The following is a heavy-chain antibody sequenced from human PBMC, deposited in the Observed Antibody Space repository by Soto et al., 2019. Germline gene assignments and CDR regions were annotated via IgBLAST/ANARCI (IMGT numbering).Heavy chain of an antibody. D-gene: IGHD6-19*01. CDR3: AKGVHGWPD. CDR1: AFTFSSYA. V-gene: IGHV3-23*01. CDR2: SSGIGGCT. J-gene: IGHJ4*02. Sequence: GGSRRRPCAASAFTFSSYAMNWVRQAPGKGLEWVSGSSGIGGCTCYADPVNGRCSMSRENFKNTLHLQMTSLGVEHTAVYYCAKGVHGWPDWGQGTLVPSPQ.